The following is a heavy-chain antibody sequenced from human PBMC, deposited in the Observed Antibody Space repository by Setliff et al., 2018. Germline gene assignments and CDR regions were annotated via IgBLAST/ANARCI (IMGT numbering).Heavy chain of an antibody. Sequence: SGPTLVNPTQPLTLTCTFSGFSLSTSGMCVSWIRQPPGKALEWLARIDWDDDKYYSTSLKTRLTISKDNSKNQVVLTMTNMDPVDTATYYCARIYCSGGSCYLDYWGQGTLVTVSS. V-gene: IGHV2-70*11. J-gene: IGHJ4*02. CDR2: IDWDDDK. CDR1: GFSLSTSGMC. CDR3: ARIYCSGGSCYLDY. D-gene: IGHD2-15*01.